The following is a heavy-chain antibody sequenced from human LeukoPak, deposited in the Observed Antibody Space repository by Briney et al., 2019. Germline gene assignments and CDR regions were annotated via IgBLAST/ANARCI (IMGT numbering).Heavy chain of an antibody. CDR1: GFTFSSYA. J-gene: IGHJ4*02. Sequence: PGGSLRLSCAASGFTFSSYAMHWVRQAPGKGLEWVAVISYDGSNKYYADSVKGRFTISRDNSKNTLYLQMNSLRAEDTAVYYCARDREDYSSGYFDYWGQGTLVTVSS. CDR2: ISYDGSNK. V-gene: IGHV3-30-3*01. CDR3: ARDREDYSSGYFDY. D-gene: IGHD3-22*01.